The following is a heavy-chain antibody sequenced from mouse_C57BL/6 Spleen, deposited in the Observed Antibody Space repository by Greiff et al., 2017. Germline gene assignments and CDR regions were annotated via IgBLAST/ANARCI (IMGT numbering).Heavy chain of an antibody. Sequence: EVHLVESGEGLVKPGGSLKLSCAASGFTFSSYAMSWVRQTPEKRLEWVAYISSGGDYIYYADTVKGRFTISRDNDRNTLYLQMSSLKSEDTAMYYCTRAGDGYYGFAYWGQGTLVTVSA. J-gene: IGHJ3*01. CDR2: ISSGGDYI. CDR3: TRAGDGYYGFAY. V-gene: IGHV5-9-1*02. D-gene: IGHD2-3*01. CDR1: GFTFSSYA.